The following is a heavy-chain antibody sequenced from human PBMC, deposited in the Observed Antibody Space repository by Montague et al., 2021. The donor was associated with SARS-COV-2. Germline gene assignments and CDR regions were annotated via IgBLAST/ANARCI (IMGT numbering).Heavy chain of an antibody. CDR1: GFTFSSSP. J-gene: IGHJ5*02. Sequence: SLRLSCAASGFTFSSSPMSWVRQAPGKGLQWVSVIHSAGTRKYYRDSVEGRFTISRDNSKNTLYLQMNSLRAEDTAVYYCAKVGDIMVGFDLVKFDAWGRGTLVTVSS. D-gene: IGHD3-16*01. CDR2: IHSAGTRK. CDR3: AKVGDIMVGFDLVKFDA. V-gene: IGHV3-23*03.